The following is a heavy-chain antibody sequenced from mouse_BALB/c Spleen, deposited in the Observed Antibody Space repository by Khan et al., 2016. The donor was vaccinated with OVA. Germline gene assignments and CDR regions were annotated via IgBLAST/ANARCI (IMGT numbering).Heavy chain of an antibody. J-gene: IGHJ4*01. CDR1: GYTFTKSG. D-gene: IGHD2-10*01. CDR3: ARTPYFSYVMDN. CDR2: INTYTGEP. Sequence: QIQLVQSGPELKKPGETVKISCKASGYTFTKSGMNWVKQAPGKGLKWMGWINTYTGEPTYADDFKGRFAFSLETSDSTAYLQINNLKNEDTATYFCARTPYFSYVMDNWGQGTSVTVSS. V-gene: IGHV9-3-1*01.